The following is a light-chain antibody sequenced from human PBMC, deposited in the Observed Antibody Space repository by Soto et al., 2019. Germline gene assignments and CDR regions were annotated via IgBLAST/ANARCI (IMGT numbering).Light chain of an antibody. Sequence: DIQMTQSTSTLSGSVGDRVTITCRASQTISSWLAWYQQKPGKAPKLLIYKASTLKSGVPSRFSGSGSGTEFTLTIRSLQPDDFATYYCQQYNGYSRTFGQGTKVDIK. CDR2: KAS. CDR3: QQYNGYSRT. J-gene: IGKJ1*01. V-gene: IGKV1-5*03. CDR1: QTISSW.